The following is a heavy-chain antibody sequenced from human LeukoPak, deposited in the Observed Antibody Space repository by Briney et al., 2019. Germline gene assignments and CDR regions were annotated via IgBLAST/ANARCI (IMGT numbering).Heavy chain of an antibody. CDR1: GGSISSSGYY. CDR2: IYYSGST. CDR3: ARNDGSFAWFDP. J-gene: IGHJ5*02. V-gene: IGHV4-39*07. Sequence: SETLSLTCTVSGGSISSSGYYWGWIRQTPGKGLEWIGSIYYSGSTYYSPSLKGRVSISVDTSNNQFSLRLTSVTAADTAVYYCARNDGSFAWFDPWGQGTLVTVSS. D-gene: IGHD3-22*01.